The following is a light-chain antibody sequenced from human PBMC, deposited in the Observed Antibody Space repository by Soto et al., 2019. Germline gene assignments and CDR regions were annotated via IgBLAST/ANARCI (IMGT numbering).Light chain of an antibody. Sequence: QSVLTQPASVSGSPGQSITISCTGTSSDVGSHILVSWYQQHPGKAPKLMIYEVTKRPSGVSNRFSGSKSGNTASLTISGLQTEDESDYYCCSYAGSGTWVFGGGTKLTVL. J-gene: IGLJ3*02. CDR1: SSDVGSHIL. V-gene: IGLV2-23*02. CDR2: EVT. CDR3: CSYAGSGTWV.